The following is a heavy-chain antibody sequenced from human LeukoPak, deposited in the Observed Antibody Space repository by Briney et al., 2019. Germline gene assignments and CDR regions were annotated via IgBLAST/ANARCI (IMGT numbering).Heavy chain of an antibody. Sequence: GEALQISCQGSGYSFTSYWIGWVRPRPGKGLEWIGIIYPGDSDTRYSPSFQGQVTISADKSISTAYLQWSGLKASDTAMYYCARLGYSGYDSRNNWFDPWGQGTLVTVSS. CDR2: IYPGDSDT. D-gene: IGHD5-12*01. CDR1: GYSFTSYW. CDR3: ARLGYSGYDSRNNWFDP. V-gene: IGHV5-51*01. J-gene: IGHJ5*02.